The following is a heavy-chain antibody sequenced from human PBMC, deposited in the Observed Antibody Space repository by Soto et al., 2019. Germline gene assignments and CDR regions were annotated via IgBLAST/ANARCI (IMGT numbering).Heavy chain of an antibody. D-gene: IGHD3-22*01. CDR2: INAGNGNT. J-gene: IGHJ5*01. V-gene: IGHV1-3*01. CDR1: GYTFTTYA. Sequence: ASVKVSCKASGYTFTTYAMHWVRQAPGQRLEWMGWINAGNGNTKYSQKFQGRVTITRDTSASTAYMELSSLRSEDTAVYYCARDLMGYDSSGYYSTYNWFDYWGQGTLVTVSS. CDR3: ARDLMGYDSSGYYSTYNWFDY.